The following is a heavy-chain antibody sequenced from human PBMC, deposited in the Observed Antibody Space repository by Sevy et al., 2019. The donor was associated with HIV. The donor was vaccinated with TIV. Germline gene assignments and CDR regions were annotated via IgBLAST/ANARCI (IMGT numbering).Heavy chain of an antibody. CDR2: FCMGADRI. CDR3: AREASSKGHDY. CDR1: GFRFSIYA. V-gene: IGHV3-23*01. J-gene: IGHJ4*02. Sequence: GGSLRRSCTTSGFRFSIYAMTWVRQAPGKGLEWVSSFCMGADRIYYADYVRGRFTISRDDSKNTLNMEMNNLRAEDTANYYCAREASSKGHDYWGQGTLVPVSS. D-gene: IGHD5-12*01.